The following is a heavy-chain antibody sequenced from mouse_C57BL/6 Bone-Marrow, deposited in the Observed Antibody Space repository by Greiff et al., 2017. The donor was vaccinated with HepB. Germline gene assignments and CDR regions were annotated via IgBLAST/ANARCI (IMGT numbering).Heavy chain of an antibody. CDR3: AREVAGPY. D-gene: IGHD1-1*02. CDR1: GYAFSSSW. J-gene: IGHJ2*01. Sequence: QVQLQQSGPELVKPGASVKISCKASGYAFSSSWMNWVKQRPGKGLEWIGRIYPGDGDTNYNGKFKGKATLTADKSSSTAYMQLSSLTSGDSAVYFCAREVAGPYWGQGTTLTVSS. CDR2: IYPGDGDT. V-gene: IGHV1-82*01.